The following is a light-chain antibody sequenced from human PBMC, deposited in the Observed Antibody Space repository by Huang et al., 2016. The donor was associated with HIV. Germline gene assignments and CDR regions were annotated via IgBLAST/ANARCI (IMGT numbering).Light chain of an antibody. Sequence: IQMTQSPSSLSASVGDRVTITCRASQSIDGYLNWYQQKPGKAPKLLISSASTLHTGVPPRFSGSGSVTDYTLMIDNLQPDDFATYFCQQSYSTLITFGQGSRLDTK. J-gene: IGKJ5*01. CDR1: QSIDGY. CDR2: SAS. CDR3: QQSYSTLIT. V-gene: IGKV1-39*01.